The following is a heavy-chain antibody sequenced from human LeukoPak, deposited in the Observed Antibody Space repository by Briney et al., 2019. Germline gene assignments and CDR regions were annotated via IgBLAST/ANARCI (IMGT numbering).Heavy chain of an antibody. D-gene: IGHD2-2*01. CDR1: GFTFSTHW. Sequence: GRSLRLSCAASGFTFSTHWMSWVRQAPGKGLEWVANIKKDGSEKYYVDSVKGRFTISRDNAKNSMYLQMNSLRAEDTAVYYCARDPYCSSTSCFINWFDPWGQGTLVTVSS. CDR3: ARDPYCSSTSCFINWFDP. J-gene: IGHJ5*02. V-gene: IGHV3-7*01. CDR2: IKKDGSEK.